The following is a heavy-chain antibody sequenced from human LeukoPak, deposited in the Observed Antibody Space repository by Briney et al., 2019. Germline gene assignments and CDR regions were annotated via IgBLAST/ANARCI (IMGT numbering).Heavy chain of an antibody. Sequence: PGGSLRLSCAASGFTFSNYGMHWVRQAPGKGLEWVALISYDGTNKFYADSVKGRFTISRDNARNSLYLQMNSLRDEDTAVYYCARHSGNSFDYWGQGTLVTVSS. CDR3: ARHSGNSFDY. J-gene: IGHJ4*02. V-gene: IGHV3-30*03. CDR1: GFTFSNYG. CDR2: ISYDGTNK. D-gene: IGHD2-21*01.